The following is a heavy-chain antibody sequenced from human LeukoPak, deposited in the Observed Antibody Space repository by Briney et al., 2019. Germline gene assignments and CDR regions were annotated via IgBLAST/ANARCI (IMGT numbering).Heavy chain of an antibody. Sequence: GGSLRLSCAASGFXVSCNYFTWVRQAPGKGLEWVAVIWYDGSNKYYADSVKGRFTISRDNSKNTLYLQMNSLRAEDTAVYYCARDYYYYDSSGFDYWGQGTLVTVSS. J-gene: IGHJ4*02. D-gene: IGHD3-22*01. V-gene: IGHV3-33*08. CDR2: IWYDGSNK. CDR1: GFXVSCNY. CDR3: ARDYYYYDSSGFDY.